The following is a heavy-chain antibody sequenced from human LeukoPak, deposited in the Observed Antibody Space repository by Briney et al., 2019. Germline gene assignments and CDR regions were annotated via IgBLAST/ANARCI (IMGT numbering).Heavy chain of an antibody. D-gene: IGHD2-15*01. CDR2: IIPILGIA. CDR1: GGTFSIYA. CDR3: ARDLRYCSGGSCYSEVRY. V-gene: IGHV1-69*04. J-gene: IGHJ4*02. Sequence: SVKVSCKSSGGTFSIYAISWVRQAPGQGLEWMGRIIPILGIANYAQKFQGRVTITADKSTSTAYMELSSLRSEDTAVYYCARDLRYCSGGSCYSEVRYWGQGTLVTVSS.